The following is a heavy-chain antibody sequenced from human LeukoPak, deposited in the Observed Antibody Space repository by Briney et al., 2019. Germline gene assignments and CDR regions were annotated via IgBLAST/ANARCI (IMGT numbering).Heavy chain of an antibody. J-gene: IGHJ4*02. CDR3: VRGGDDFNFDY. CDR2: VIRDGSFT. CDR1: GFTFSTYL. Sequence: GGSLRLSCAASGFTFSTYLMRWVRQAPGKGLEWVSRVIRDGSFTNYADSVKGRFTISRDNAKNTLYLQMSSLRAEDTAVYFCVRGGDDFNFDYWGQGSLVTVSS. V-gene: IGHV3-74*01. D-gene: IGHD5-24*01.